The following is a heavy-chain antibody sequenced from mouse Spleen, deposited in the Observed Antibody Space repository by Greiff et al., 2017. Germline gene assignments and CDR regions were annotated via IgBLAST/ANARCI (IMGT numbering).Heavy chain of an antibody. V-gene: IGHV1-85*01. J-gene: IGHJ3*01. CDR2: IYPRDGST. CDR1: GYTFTSYD. Sequence: QVQLQQSGPELVKPGASVKLSCKASGYTFTSYDINWVKQRPGQGLEWIGWIYPRDGSTKYNEKFKGKATLTVDTSSSTAYMELHSLTSEDSAVYFCARKANYGSRTRGWFAYWGQGTLVTVSA. CDR3: ARKANYGSRTRGWFAY. D-gene: IGHD1-1*01.